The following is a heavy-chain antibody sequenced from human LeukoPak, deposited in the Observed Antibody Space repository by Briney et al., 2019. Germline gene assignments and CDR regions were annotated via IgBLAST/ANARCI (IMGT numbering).Heavy chain of an antibody. J-gene: IGHJ3*02. D-gene: IGHD4-17*01. CDR1: GYTFTSYG. CDR3: ARARDGDYGGAFDI. CDR2: ISAYNGNT. Sequence: ASVKVSCKASGYTFTSYGISWVRPAPGQGLEWMGWISAYNGNTNYAQKLQGRVTMTTDTSTSTAYMELRSLRSDDTAVYYCARARDGDYGGAFDIWGQGTMVTVSS. V-gene: IGHV1-18*01.